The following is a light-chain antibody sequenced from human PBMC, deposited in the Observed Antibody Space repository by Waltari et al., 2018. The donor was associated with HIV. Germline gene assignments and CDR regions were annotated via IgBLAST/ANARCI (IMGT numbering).Light chain of an antibody. V-gene: IGLV2-23*02. CDR1: SSDVGCYNL. J-gene: IGLJ3*02. CDR2: EVS. Sequence: QSALTQPASVSGSPGQSINIPCTGTSSDVGCYNLSSCHQQPPGKAPKLMFYEVSKRPSGVSNRFSGSKSGNTASLTISGLQAEDEADYYCCSYAGSRVFGGGTKLTVL. CDR3: CSYAGSRV.